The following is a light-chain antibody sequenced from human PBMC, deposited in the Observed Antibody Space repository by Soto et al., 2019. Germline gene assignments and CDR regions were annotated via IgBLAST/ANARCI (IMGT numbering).Light chain of an antibody. V-gene: IGLV2-14*03. Sequence: QSALTQPASVSGSPGQSITISCTGTGSDIGAYNYVSWYQQHPDKAPKLIIYDVSIRPSGVSDRFSGSKSGNTASLTISGLQPEDEADYYCASYTTTDTPLFAGGTKVTS. CDR1: GSDIGAYNY. CDR3: ASYTTTDTPL. J-gene: IGLJ2*01. CDR2: DVS.